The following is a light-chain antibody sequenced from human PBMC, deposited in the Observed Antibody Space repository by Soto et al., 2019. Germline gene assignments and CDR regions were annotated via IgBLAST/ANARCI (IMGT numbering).Light chain of an antibody. CDR2: EGS. V-gene: IGLV2-23*03. CDR1: SSDVGSYNL. J-gene: IGLJ2*01. Sequence: QSALTRPASVSGSPGQSITISCTGTSSDVGSYNLVSWYQQHPGKAPKLMIYEGSKRPSGVSNRFSGSKSGNTASLTISGLQAEDEADYHCCSYAGSSTFDVVFGGGTQLTVL. CDR3: CSYAGSSTFDVV.